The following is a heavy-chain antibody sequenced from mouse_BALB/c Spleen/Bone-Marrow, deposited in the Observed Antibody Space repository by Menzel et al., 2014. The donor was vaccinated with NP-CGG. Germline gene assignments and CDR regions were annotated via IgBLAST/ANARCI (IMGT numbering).Heavy chain of an antibody. CDR1: GYTFTSYC. CDR2: IYPGNVDT. V-gene: IGHV1S56*01. J-gene: IGHJ2*01. Sequence: VQLQQSGPELVKPGTSVRISCKPSGYTFTSYCIHWVKQRPGQGLEWIGWIYPGNVDTKYNEKFKGKATLTADKSSSTAYMQLSSLTSEDSAIYFYARETRYGNYIDYFDYWGQGTTRTVSS. D-gene: IGHD2-10*02. CDR3: ARETRYGNYIDYFDY.